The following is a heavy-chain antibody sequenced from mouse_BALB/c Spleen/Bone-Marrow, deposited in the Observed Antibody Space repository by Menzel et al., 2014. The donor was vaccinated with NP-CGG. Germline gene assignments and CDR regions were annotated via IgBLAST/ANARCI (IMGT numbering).Heavy chain of an antibody. CDR2: IYPSDSYS. D-gene: IGHD2-14*01. CDR1: GYTFTNYW. V-gene: IGHV1-69*02. CDR3: TRRDRYDYYGVDY. Sequence: QVQLQQPGAELVRPGASVKVSCKASGYTFTNYWINWVRQRPGQGLEWIGNIYPSDSYSNYNQKFKDKATLTVDKPSSTAYMQLSSPTSEDSAVYYCTRRDRYDYYGVDYWGQGTSVTVSS. J-gene: IGHJ4*01.